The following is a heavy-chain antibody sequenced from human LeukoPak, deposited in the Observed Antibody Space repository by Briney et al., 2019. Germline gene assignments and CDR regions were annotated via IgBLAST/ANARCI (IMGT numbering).Heavy chain of an antibody. V-gene: IGHV5-51*01. Sequence: GESLKISCKGSGYSSSSYWIGWVRQMPGKGLEWMGIIYPGDSDTKYSPSFQGQVTISADKSISTAYLQWTTLKASDTAMYYCARQSGGLTIFGPTKDAFDIWGQGTMVTVSS. CDR3: ARQSGGLTIFGPTKDAFDI. CDR1: GYSSSSYW. J-gene: IGHJ3*02. CDR2: IYPGDSDT. D-gene: IGHD3-3*01.